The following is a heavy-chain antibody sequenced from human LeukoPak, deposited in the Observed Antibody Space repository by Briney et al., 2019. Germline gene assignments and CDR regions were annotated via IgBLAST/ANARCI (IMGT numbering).Heavy chain of an antibody. CDR3: ARERELSGWYGDYFDY. Sequence: KASETLSLTCTVSGGSISSYYWSWIRQPAGKGLEWIGRIYTSGSTNYNPSLKSRVTMPVDTSKNQFSLKLSSVTAADTAVYYCARERELSGWYGDYFDYWGQGTLVTVSS. V-gene: IGHV4-4*07. D-gene: IGHD6-19*01. CDR2: IYTSGST. CDR1: GGSISSYY. J-gene: IGHJ4*02.